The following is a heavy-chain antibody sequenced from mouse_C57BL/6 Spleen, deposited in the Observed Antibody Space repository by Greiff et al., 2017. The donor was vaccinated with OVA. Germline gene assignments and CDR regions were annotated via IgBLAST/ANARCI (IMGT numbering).Heavy chain of an antibody. Sequence: EVKLMESGGGLVKPGGSLKLSCAASGFTFSSYAMSWVRQTPEKRLEWVATISDGGSYTYYPDNVKGRFTISRDNAKNNLYLQMSQLKSEDTAMYYCARGGGFLYFDVWGTGTTVTVSS. CDR1: GFTFSSYA. CDR2: ISDGGSYT. J-gene: IGHJ1*03. V-gene: IGHV5-4*03. CDR3: ARGGGFLYFDV.